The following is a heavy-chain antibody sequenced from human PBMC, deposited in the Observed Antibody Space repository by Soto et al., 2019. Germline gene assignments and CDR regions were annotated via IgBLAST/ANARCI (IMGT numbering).Heavy chain of an antibody. CDR1: GYTFTSYG. J-gene: IGHJ4*02. CDR3: AFFIPIAVAGYFVF. Sequence: ASVKVSCKASGYTFTSYGISWVRQAPGQGLEWMGWISAYNGNTNYAQKFQGWVTMTRDTSISTAYMELSRLRSDDTAVYYCAFFIPIAVAGYFVFWGQGILVTV. CDR2: ISAYNGNT. D-gene: IGHD6-19*01. V-gene: IGHV1-18*01.